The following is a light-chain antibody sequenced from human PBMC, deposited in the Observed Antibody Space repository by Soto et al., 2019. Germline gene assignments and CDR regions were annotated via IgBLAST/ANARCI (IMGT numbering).Light chain of an antibody. CDR3: QQYDIRPIT. CDR2: DAS. CDR1: QDINIY. Sequence: DIQMTQSPSPLFASVGDRVTITCQATQDINIYLNWYQQKPGKAPNLLIYDASNLEIGVPSRFSGSGSATHFTFTISSLQTEDIGTHYCQQYDIRPITFGRGTRLEIK. J-gene: IGKJ5*01. V-gene: IGKV1-33*01.